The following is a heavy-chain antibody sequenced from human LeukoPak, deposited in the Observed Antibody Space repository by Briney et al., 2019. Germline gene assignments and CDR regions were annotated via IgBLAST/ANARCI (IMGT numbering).Heavy chain of an antibody. Sequence: SETLSLTCTVSGGSISSSSYYWGWIRQPPGKGLEWIGSIYYSGSTYYNPSLKSRVTISVDTSKNQFSLKLSSVTAADTAVYYCARDRGSYYPGWFDPWGQGTLVTVSS. CDR2: IYYSGST. CDR3: ARDRGSYYPGWFDP. D-gene: IGHD1-26*01. CDR1: GGSISSSSYY. V-gene: IGHV4-39*02. J-gene: IGHJ5*02.